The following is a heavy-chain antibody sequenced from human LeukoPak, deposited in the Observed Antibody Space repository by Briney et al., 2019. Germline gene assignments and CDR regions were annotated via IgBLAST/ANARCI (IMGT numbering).Heavy chain of an antibody. CDR2: IIPIFGTA. Sequence: ASVKVSCKASGGTFSSYAISWVRQAPGQGLEWMGGIIPIFGTANYAQKFQGRVTITADESTSTAYVELSSLRSEDTAVYYCARVVGATPYYGMDVWGQGTTVTVSS. D-gene: IGHD1-26*01. CDR3: ARVVGATPYYGMDV. CDR1: GGTFSSYA. J-gene: IGHJ6*02. V-gene: IGHV1-69*13.